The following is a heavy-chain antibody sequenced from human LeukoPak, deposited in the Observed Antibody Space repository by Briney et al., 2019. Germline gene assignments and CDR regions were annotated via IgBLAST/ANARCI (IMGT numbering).Heavy chain of an antibody. D-gene: IGHD1-20*01. Sequence: VKVSCKASGFTFTSSAVQWVRQARGQRLEWIGWIVVGSGNTNYAQKFQERVTITRDMSTSTAYMELSSLRSEDTAVYYCAAGLGITGTNFDYWGQGTLVIVSS. J-gene: IGHJ4*02. CDR2: IVVGSGNT. V-gene: IGHV1-58*01. CDR1: GFTFTSSA. CDR3: AAGLGITGTNFDY.